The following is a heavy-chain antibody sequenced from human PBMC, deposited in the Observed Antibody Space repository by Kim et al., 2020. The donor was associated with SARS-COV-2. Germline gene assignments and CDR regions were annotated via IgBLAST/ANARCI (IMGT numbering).Heavy chain of an antibody. V-gene: IGHV4-59*13. CDR2: IYYSGST. J-gene: IGHJ4*02. CDR3: ARGIAAAGPDY. CDR1: GGSISSYY. D-gene: IGHD6-13*01. Sequence: SETLSLTCTVSGGSISSYYWSWIRQPPGKGLEWIGYIYYSGSTNYNPSLKSRVTISVDTSKNQFSLKLSSVTAADTAVYYCARGIAAAGPDYWGQGTLGT.